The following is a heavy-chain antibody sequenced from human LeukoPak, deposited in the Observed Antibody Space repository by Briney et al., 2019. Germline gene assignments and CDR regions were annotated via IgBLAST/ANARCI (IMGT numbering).Heavy chain of an antibody. Sequence: ASVKVSCKASGYTFTAYYMHWVRQAPGQGLEWMGWINPNSGGTNYAQRFQGRVTMTRDTSISTAYMELSRLRSDDSAVYYCARTLLAGFGDFNWFDPWGQGTLVTVSS. CDR2: INPNSGGT. V-gene: IGHV1-2*02. J-gene: IGHJ5*02. D-gene: IGHD3-10*01. CDR3: ARTLLAGFGDFNWFDP. CDR1: GYTFTAYY.